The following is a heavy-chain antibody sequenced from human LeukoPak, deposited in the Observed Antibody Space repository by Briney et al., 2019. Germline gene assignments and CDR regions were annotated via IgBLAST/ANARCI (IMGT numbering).Heavy chain of an antibody. CDR1: GFTFRFYN. D-gene: IGHD3-22*01. CDR2: ISASSTTV. Sequence: PGGSLRLSCAASGFTFRFYNMNWVRQAPGKGLEWLSYISASSTTVHYADSVKGRFTVSRDNAKNSLYLQMNSLRAEDTAVYYCARTDSSGDLSFYFWGQGTLVTVAS. J-gene: IGHJ4*02. CDR3: ARTDSSGDLSFYF. V-gene: IGHV3-48*01.